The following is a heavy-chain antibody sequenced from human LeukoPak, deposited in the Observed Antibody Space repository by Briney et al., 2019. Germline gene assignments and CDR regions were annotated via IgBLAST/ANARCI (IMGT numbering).Heavy chain of an antibody. J-gene: IGHJ6*04. CDR1: GFTFSSYG. Sequence: GRSLRLSCAASGFTFSSYGMHWVRQAPGKGLEGVAVISYDGSNKYYADSVKGRFTISRDNSKNTLYLQMNSLRAEDTAVYYCAKDLGYCSGGSCYYQYYYYYGMDVWGKGTTVTVSS. D-gene: IGHD2-15*01. CDR3: AKDLGYCSGGSCYYQYYYYYGMDV. CDR2: ISYDGSNK. V-gene: IGHV3-30*18.